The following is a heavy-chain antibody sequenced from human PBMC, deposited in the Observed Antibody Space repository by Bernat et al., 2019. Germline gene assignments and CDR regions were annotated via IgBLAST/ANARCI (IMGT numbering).Heavy chain of an antibody. Sequence: QVQLVESGGGVVQPGRSLRLSCAASGFTFSSSAMHWVRQAPGKGLEWVAVISFDGRNRSYADSVKGRFTISRDNSKNTLYLQMNSLRAEDTAVYYCARANYGATAFDYWGQGTLVTVSS. CDR2: ISFDGRNR. D-gene: IGHD4-17*01. CDR1: GFTFSSSA. V-gene: IGHV3-30*01. CDR3: ARANYGATAFDY. J-gene: IGHJ4*02.